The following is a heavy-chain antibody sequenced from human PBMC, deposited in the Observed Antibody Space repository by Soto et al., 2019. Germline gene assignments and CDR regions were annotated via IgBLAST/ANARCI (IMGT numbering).Heavy chain of an antibody. CDR2: INHSGST. Sequence: SETLSLTCAVYGGSFSGYYWSWIRQPPGKGLEWIGEINHSGSTNYNPSLKSRVTISVDTSKNQFSLKLSSVTAEDTAVYYCTYGSSGWWFFDPWGQGTLVTVSS. CDR3: TYGSSGWWFFDP. V-gene: IGHV4-34*03. J-gene: IGHJ5*02. CDR1: GGSFSGYY. D-gene: IGHD6-19*01.